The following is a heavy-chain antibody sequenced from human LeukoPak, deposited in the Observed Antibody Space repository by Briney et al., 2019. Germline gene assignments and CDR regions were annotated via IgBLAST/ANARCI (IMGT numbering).Heavy chain of an antibody. Sequence: GGSLRLSCAASGFTFSSYGMHWVRQAPGKGLEWVAVIWYDGSNKYYADSVKGRFTISRDNSKNTLYLQMNSLRAEDTAVYYCARAGVAVAYFYYFDYWGQGSLVTVSS. CDR2: IWYDGSNK. J-gene: IGHJ4*02. CDR1: GFTFSSYG. CDR3: ARAGVAVAYFYYFDY. D-gene: IGHD6-19*01. V-gene: IGHV3-33*01.